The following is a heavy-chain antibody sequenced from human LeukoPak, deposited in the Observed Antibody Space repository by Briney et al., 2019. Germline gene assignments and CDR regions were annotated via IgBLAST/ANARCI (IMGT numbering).Heavy chain of an antibody. Sequence: GASVKVSCKASGYTFTSYGISWVRQAPGQGLEWMGWISAYNGNTNYAQKLQGRVTMTTDTSTSTAYMELRSLRSDDTAVYYCARDRGDYYDSSDDAFDIWGQGTMVTVSS. CDR1: GYTFTSYG. J-gene: IGHJ3*02. CDR3: ARDRGDYYDSSDDAFDI. CDR2: ISAYNGNT. V-gene: IGHV1-18*01. D-gene: IGHD3-22*01.